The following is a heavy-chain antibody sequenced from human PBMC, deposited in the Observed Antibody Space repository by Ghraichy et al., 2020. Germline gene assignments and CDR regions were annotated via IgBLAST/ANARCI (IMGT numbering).Heavy chain of an antibody. J-gene: IGHJ5*02. CDR2: IHYSGST. CDR3: ARDTHNWFDP. CDR1: GGSLRSYY. Sequence: SETLSLTCSVSGGSLRSYYWSWIRQPPGKRLEWIGYIHYSGSTNYNPSLESRVTISVDTSKNQFSLKLTSVTAADTAVYHCARDTHNWFDPWGLGTLVTVSS. V-gene: IGHV4-59*01.